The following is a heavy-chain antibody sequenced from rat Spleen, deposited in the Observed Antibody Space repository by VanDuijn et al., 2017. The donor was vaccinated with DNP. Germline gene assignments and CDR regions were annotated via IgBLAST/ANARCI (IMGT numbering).Heavy chain of an antibody. CDR3: ARWPGYNPPYAMDA. V-gene: IGHV3-1*01. CDR1: GYSITSNF. Sequence: EVQLQESGPGLVKPSQSLSLTCSVTGYSITSNFWGWIRKFPGSKMEWIGHISYSGSTSYNPSLKSRISITRDTSKNQFFLQVNSVTTEDTATYYCARWPGYNPPYAMDAWGQGTSVTVSS. CDR2: ISYSGST. D-gene: IGHD1-4*01. J-gene: IGHJ4*01.